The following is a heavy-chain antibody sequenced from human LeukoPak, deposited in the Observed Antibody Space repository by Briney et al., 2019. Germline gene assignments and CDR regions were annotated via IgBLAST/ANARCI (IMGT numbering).Heavy chain of an antibody. D-gene: IGHD2-2*01. Sequence: GGSLRLSCAASGNYWMHWVRQAPGKGLVWVSHINSDGSWTTYVDSVKGRFTISKDDAKNMVYLQMNNLRAEDTAVYYCVSFYETYWGRGTLVTVSS. CDR1: GNYW. CDR2: INSDGSWT. V-gene: IGHV3-74*01. J-gene: IGHJ4*02. CDR3: VSFYETY.